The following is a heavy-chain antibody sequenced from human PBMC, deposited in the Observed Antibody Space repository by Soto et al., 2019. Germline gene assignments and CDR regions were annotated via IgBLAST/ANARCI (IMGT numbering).Heavy chain of an antibody. Sequence: QVQLQQWGAGLLKPSETLSLTCAVYGGSFSGYYWSWIRQPPGKGLEWIGEINNGGSSNYNPSLKSRASMSVGTSNNQFSLKLTSVTAADTAVYYCARGRGDGYNQNWYFDLWGRGTLVTVSS. J-gene: IGHJ2*01. CDR1: GGSFSGYY. D-gene: IGHD3-10*01. V-gene: IGHV4-34*01. CDR3: ARGRGDGYNQNWYFDL. CDR2: INNGGSS.